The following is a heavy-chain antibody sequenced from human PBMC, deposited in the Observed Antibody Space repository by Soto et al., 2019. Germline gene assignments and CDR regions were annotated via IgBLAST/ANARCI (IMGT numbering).Heavy chain of an antibody. CDR1: GFRFSSYA. Sequence: GGSLRLSCAAAGFRFSSYAMSWVRQAPGKGLEWVSAISGSGGSTYYADSVKGRFTISRDNSKNTLYLQMNSLRAEDTAVYYCEKVRSSSYVDYWGQGTLVTASS. J-gene: IGHJ4*02. CDR3: EKVRSSSYVDY. CDR2: ISGSGGST. V-gene: IGHV3-23*01. D-gene: IGHD6-13*01.